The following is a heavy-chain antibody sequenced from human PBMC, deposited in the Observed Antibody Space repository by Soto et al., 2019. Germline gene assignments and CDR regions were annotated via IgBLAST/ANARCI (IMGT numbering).Heavy chain of an antibody. CDR3: ARRRVSYRNWNDVLGWFDP. Sequence: QLQLQESGPGLVKPSETLSLTCTVSGGSISSSSYYWGWIRQPPGKGLEWIGSIYYSGSTYYNPSLKSRVTISVDTSKNQFSLKLSSVTAADTAVYYCARRRVSYRNWNDVLGWFDPWGQGTLVTVSS. CDR2: IYYSGST. V-gene: IGHV4-39*01. J-gene: IGHJ5*02. CDR1: GGSISSSSYY. D-gene: IGHD1-1*01.